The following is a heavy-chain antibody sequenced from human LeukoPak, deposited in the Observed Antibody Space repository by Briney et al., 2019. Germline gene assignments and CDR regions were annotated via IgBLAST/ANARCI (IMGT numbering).Heavy chain of an antibody. J-gene: IGHJ4*02. CDR3: ARVAPPYYYDSSGYPDY. D-gene: IGHD3-22*01. CDR1: GGSISSSSYY. V-gene: IGHV4-39*07. Sequence: PSETLSLTCTVPGGSISSSSYYWGWIRQPPGKGLEWIGSIYYSGSTYYNPSLKSRVTISADTSKNQFSLKLSSVTAADTAVYYCARVAPPYYYDSSGYPDYWGQGTLVTVSS. CDR2: IYYSGST.